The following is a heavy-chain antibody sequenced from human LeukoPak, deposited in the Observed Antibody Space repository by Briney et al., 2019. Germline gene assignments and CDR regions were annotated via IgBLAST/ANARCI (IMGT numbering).Heavy chain of an antibody. CDR2: IIPIFGTA. CDR3: ARDLGYCSSTSCYTRMDV. J-gene: IGHJ6*04. D-gene: IGHD2-2*02. Sequence: ASVKVSCKASGGTFSSYAISWVRQAPGQGLEWTGGIIPIFGTANYAQKFQGRVTITTDESTSTAYMELSSLRSEDTAVYYCARDLGYCSSTSCYTRMDVWGKGTTVTVSS. CDR1: GGTFSSYA. V-gene: IGHV1-69*05.